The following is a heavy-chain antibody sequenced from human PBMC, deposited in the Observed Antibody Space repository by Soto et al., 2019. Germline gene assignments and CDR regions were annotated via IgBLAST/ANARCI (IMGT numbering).Heavy chain of an antibody. CDR2: IYPGDSDT. V-gene: IGHV5-51*01. J-gene: IGHJ6*03. Sequence: GESLKISCKGSGYSFSTYWIAWVRQMPGKGLEWMGNIYPGDSDTRYSPSFQGQVTISADKSISTAYLQWSSLKASDTAMYYCARRSSYYYYMDVWGKGTTVTVSS. CDR3: ARRSSYYYYMDV. D-gene: IGHD2-15*01. CDR1: GYSFSTYW.